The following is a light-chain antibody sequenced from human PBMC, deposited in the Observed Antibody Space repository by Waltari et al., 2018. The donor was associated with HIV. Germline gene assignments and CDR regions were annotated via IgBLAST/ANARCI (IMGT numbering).Light chain of an antibody. CDR1: SSIVGGYNH. CDR2: EYS. J-gene: IGLJ2*01. V-gene: IGLV2-8*01. Sequence: QSALTQPPSASGSPGQSVTISSTGTSSIVGGYNHVSWYQQHPGKAAKLMIYEYSKRPAGVLDRFAGSKSATTASLTVAGVQVEDEADYYCSAYAGSSNVLFGGETKLTVL. CDR3: SAYAGSSNVL.